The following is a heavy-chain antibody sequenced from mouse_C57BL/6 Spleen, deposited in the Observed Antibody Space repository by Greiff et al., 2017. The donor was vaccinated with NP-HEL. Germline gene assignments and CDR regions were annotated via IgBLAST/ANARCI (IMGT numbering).Heavy chain of an antibody. Sequence: EVKVVESGGGLVKPGGSLKLSCAASGFTFSSYAMSWVRQTPEKRLEWVATISDGGSYTYYPDNVKGRFTISRDNAKNNLYLQMSHLKSEDTAMYYCARDRGTTAGTDYFDYWGQGTTLTVSS. D-gene: IGHD1-2*01. CDR1: GFTFSSYA. V-gene: IGHV5-4*01. J-gene: IGHJ2*01. CDR3: ARDRGTTAGTDYFDY. CDR2: ISDGGSYT.